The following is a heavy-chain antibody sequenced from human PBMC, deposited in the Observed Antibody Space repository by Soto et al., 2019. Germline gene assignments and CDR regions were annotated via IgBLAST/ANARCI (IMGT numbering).Heavy chain of an antibody. CDR3: ARPVDTAPNWFDP. CDR2: INAANGDT. D-gene: IGHD5-18*01. Sequence: QVHLVQSGPEVKRPGASVKVSCKTSGYIFTTYTLHWVRQAPGQRLEWMGWINAANGDTKYSRNFQGRVTITRDTSANTATLELSNLRSADTAVYSCARPVDTAPNWFDPWGQGTLVTVSS. V-gene: IGHV1-3*01. J-gene: IGHJ5*02. CDR1: GYIFTTYT.